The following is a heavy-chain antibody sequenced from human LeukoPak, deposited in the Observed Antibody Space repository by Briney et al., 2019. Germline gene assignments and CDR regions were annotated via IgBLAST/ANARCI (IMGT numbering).Heavy chain of an antibody. D-gene: IGHD3-22*01. CDR3: AKDIGDSVGYNYFDS. Sequence: GGSLRLSCAASGFTFDDYTMHWVRQAPGKGLEWVSLISWHGSSTKYADSVKGRFTISRDNLKNSLSLQMNSLGPEDTALYYCAKDIGDSVGYNYFDSWGQGTLVTVSS. CDR1: GFTFDDYT. CDR2: ISWHGSST. J-gene: IGHJ4*02. V-gene: IGHV3-43*01.